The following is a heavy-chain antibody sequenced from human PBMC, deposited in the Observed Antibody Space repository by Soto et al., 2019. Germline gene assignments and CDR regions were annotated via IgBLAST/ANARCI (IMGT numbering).Heavy chain of an antibody. CDR3: AREQATAKPEGVDF. CDR2: INSNSGGT. Sequence: ASVKVSCKASGYTFSDYYIHWVRQAPGQGLEWMGWINSNSGGTKYAPKFQGGVTMTRDTSITTAYMELSRLRSGDTAVYYCAREQATAKPEGVDFWGQGTLVTVSS. CDR1: GYTFSDYY. D-gene: IGHD1-1*01. V-gene: IGHV1-2*02. J-gene: IGHJ4*02.